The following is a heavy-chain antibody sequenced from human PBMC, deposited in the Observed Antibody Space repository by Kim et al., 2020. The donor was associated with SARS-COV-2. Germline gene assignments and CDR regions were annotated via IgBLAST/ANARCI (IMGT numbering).Heavy chain of an antibody. D-gene: IGHD1-26*01. J-gene: IGHJ4*02. CDR2: T. CDR3: AVGATYDYFDY. V-gene: IGHV1-18*01. Sequence: TNDAQKLQGRVTMTTDTSTSTAYMELRSLRSDDTAVYYCAVGATYDYFDYWGQGTLVTVSS.